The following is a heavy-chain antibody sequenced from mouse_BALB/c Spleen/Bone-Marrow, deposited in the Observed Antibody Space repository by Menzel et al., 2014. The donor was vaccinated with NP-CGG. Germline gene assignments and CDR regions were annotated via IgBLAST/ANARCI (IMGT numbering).Heavy chain of an antibody. D-gene: IGHD1-1*01. CDR2: IGSGDSST. CDR1: GFTFSSYA. J-gene: IGHJ2*01. Sequence: EVHLVESGGGLVKPGGSLKLSCAASGFTFSSYAMSWVRQTPEKRLEWVATIGSGDSSTYYPDSVKGRFTISRDYAKNTLYLQMSSLRSEDTAMYYCARSGSSYYYWGQGTTLTVSS. CDR3: ARSGSSYYY. V-gene: IGHV5-9-3*01.